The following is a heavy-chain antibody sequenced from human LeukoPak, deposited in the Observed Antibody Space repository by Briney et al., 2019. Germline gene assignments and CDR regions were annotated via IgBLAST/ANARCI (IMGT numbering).Heavy chain of an antibody. CDR2: ISSSSSYI. CDR3: ARDRDYGDNYYYYGMDV. CDR1: GFTFSSYS. J-gene: IGHJ6*02. V-gene: IGHV3-21*01. D-gene: IGHD4-17*01. Sequence: PGGSLRLSCAASGFTFSSYSMNWVRQAPGKGLEWVSSISSSSSYIYYADSVKGRFTISRDNAKNSLYLQMNSLGAEDTAVYYCARDRDYGDNYYYYGMDVWGQGTTVTVSS.